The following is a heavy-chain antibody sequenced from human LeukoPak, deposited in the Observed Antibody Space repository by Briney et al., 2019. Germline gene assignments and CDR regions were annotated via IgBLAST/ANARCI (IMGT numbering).Heavy chain of an antibody. V-gene: IGHV4-4*07. D-gene: IGHD6-19*01. J-gene: IGHJ4*02. CDR1: GCSISSYY. CDR3: ARDNYPAVAGEYYFDY. CDR2: IYTSGST. Sequence: SETLSLTCTVSGCSISSYYWSWIRQPAGKGLEWIGRIYTSGSTNYNPSLKSRVTMSVDTSKNQFSLKLSSVTAADTAVYYCARDNYPAVAGEYYFDYWGQGTLVTVSS.